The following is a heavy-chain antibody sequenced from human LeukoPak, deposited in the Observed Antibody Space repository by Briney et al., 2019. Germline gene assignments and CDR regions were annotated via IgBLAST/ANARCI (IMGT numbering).Heavy chain of an antibody. CDR1: GFTFSSYS. Sequence: GGSLRLSCAASGFTFSSYSMNWLRQAPGKGLEWVSSISSSSSYIYYADSVKGRFTISRDNAKNSLYLQMNSLRAEDTAVYYCARDLVPQLVPAPSDYWGQGTLVTVSS. CDR2: ISSSSSYI. CDR3: ARDLVPQLVPAPSDY. V-gene: IGHV3-21*01. J-gene: IGHJ4*02. D-gene: IGHD6-13*01.